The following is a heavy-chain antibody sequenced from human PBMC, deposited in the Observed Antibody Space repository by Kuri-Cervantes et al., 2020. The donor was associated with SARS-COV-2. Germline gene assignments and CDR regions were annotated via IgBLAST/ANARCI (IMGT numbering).Heavy chain of an antibody. CDR2: IKEDGSEK. CDR1: GFTFSTYW. CDR3: ARFSGSQDAFDI. D-gene: IGHD1-26*01. J-gene: IGHJ3*02. V-gene: IGHV3-7*03. Sequence: GESLKISCEASGFTFSTYWMTWVRQAPGKGLEWMANIKEDGSEKYYVDSVKGRFTISRDNAKNSLYLQMNSLRAEDTAVYYCARFSGSQDAFDIWGQGTMVTVSS.